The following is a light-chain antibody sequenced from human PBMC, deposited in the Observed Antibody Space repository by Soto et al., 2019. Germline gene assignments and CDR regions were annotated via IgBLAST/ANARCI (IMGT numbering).Light chain of an antibody. Sequence: DIQMTQSPSTLSASVGDSVSINCRASQSISAWLAWYQQKPGKAPRLFIYKASTLEIGVPSRFSGSGSGTEFTLTISSLQPDDFATYFCQQYNSYSGTFGQGTKVDIK. CDR2: KAS. J-gene: IGKJ1*01. CDR3: QQYNSYSGT. V-gene: IGKV1-5*03. CDR1: QSISAW.